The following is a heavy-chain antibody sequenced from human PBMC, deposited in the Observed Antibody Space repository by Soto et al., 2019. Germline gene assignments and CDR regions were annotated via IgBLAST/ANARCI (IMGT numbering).Heavy chain of an antibody. D-gene: IGHD2-2*01. V-gene: IGHV3-23*01. CDR2: ISGNGGST. Sequence: EVQLLESGGGLVQPGGSLRLSCAASGFTFSTYAMTWVRQAPGKGLEWVSGISGNGGSTYYADSVRGRFTISRDNSKNTLYLQMNSLRAKDTALYYCAKGGSVVPGVRVEVDWGQGTLVTVSS. CDR1: GFTFSTYA. CDR3: AKGGSVVPGVRVEVD. J-gene: IGHJ4*02.